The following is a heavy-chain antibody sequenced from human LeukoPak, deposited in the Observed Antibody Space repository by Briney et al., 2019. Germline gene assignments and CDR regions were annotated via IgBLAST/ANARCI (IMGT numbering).Heavy chain of an antibody. J-gene: IGHJ6*03. CDR1: GFTFSSYA. D-gene: IGHD3-10*01. CDR2: ISYDGSNK. CDR3: ARGQSTRYYYGSGSYHGYYYYYMDV. V-gene: IGHV3-30*04. Sequence: GGSLRLSCAASGFTFSSYAMHWVRQAPGKGLEWVAVISYDGSNKYYADSVKGRFTISRDNAKNSLYLQMNSLRAEDTAVYYCARGQSTRYYYGSGSYHGYYYYYMDVWGKGTTVTISS.